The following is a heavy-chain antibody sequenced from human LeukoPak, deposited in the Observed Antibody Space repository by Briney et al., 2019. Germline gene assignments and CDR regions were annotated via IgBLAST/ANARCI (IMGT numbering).Heavy chain of an antibody. Sequence: VRSLRLSCAASGFTFSSYVMHWVRQAPGKGLEWVAIISYDGSNEYYAYSVKGRFTISRDNSKNTLYLQMNSLRAEDTAVYYCAKDLGAFVWFGEFLDYWGQGTLVTVSS. V-gene: IGHV3-30*04. D-gene: IGHD3-10*01. CDR1: GFTFSSYV. CDR3: AKDLGAFVWFGEFLDY. J-gene: IGHJ4*02. CDR2: ISYDGSNE.